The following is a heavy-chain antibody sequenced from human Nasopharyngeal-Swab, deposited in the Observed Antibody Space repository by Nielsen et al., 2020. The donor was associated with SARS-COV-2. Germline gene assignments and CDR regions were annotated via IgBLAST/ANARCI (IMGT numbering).Heavy chain of an antibody. Sequence: GESLKISCAASGFTVSSNYMSWVRQAPGKGLEWVSVIYSGVSTYYAEPMKGRFTISRDNSQNTLYLQMKSLRAEDTAVYYCARDRGGAALFSYYYYMDVWGKGTTVTVSS. CDR2: IYSGVST. CDR1: GFTVSSNY. V-gene: IGHV3-53*01. CDR3: ARDRGGAALFSYYYYMDV. D-gene: IGHD6-6*01. J-gene: IGHJ6*03.